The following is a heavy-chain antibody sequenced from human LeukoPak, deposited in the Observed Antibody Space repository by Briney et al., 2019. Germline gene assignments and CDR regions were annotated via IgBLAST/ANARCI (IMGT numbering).Heavy chain of an antibody. CDR2: ISAYNSNT. J-gene: IGHJ5*02. V-gene: IGHV1-18*01. CDR3: ARAFGDYLENWFDP. Sequence: ASVKVSCKASGYTFTSYGISWVRQAPGQGLEWKGWISAYNSNTNYAQKLQGRVTMTTDTSTSTAYMELRSLRSDDTAVYYCARAFGDYLENWFDPWGQGTLVTVSS. D-gene: IGHD4-17*01. CDR1: GYTFTSYG.